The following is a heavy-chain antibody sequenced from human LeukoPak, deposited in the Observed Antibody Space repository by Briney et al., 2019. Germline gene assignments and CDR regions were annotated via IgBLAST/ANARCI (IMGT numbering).Heavy chain of an antibody. CDR1: TFTFSNSV. J-gene: IGHJ4*02. D-gene: IGHD2-2*01. Sequence: GGSLRLSYVPSTFTFSNSVMHWVRQAPGKGLEWVSGISIDGNGKYYADSVRGRITISRDNSKNTLYLEMNSLSAEDTAVYYCAKEVRTSGRAGIFGYWGQGTLVTVSS. V-gene: IGHV3-30*04. CDR2: ISIDGNGK. CDR3: AKEVRTSGRAGIFGY.